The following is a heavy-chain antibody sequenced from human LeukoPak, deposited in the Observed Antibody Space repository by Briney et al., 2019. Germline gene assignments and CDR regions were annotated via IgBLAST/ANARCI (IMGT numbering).Heavy chain of an antibody. CDR2: ISSSSSTI. CDR1: GFTFSSYG. Sequence: GGSLRLSCAASGFTFSSYGMHWVRQAPGKGLEWVSYISSSSSTIYYADSVKGRFTISRDNSKNTLYLQMNSLRAEDTAVYYCARPPEQYYYDSSGPFDYWGQGTLVTVSS. V-gene: IGHV3-48*01. J-gene: IGHJ4*02. CDR3: ARPPEQYYYDSSGPFDY. D-gene: IGHD3-22*01.